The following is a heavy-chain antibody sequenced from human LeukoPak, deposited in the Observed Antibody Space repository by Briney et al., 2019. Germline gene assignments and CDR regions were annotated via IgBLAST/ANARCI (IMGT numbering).Heavy chain of an antibody. D-gene: IGHD5-24*01. J-gene: IGHJ4*02. V-gene: IGHV1-69*13. CDR3: ARLPEEMATILDSTD. CDR2: IIPIFGTA. CDR1: GGTFSSYA. Sequence: ASVKVSCKASGGTFSSYAISWVRQAPGQGLEWMGGIIPIFGTANYAQKFQGRVTITADESTSTAYMELSSLRSEDTAVYYCARLPEEMATILDSTDWGQGTLVTVSS.